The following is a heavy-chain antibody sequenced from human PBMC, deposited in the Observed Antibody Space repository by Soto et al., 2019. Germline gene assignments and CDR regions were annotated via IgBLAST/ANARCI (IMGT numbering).Heavy chain of an antibody. D-gene: IGHD3-10*01. J-gene: IGHJ6*03. V-gene: IGHV4-34*01. CDR1: GGSFSGYY. CDR3: ARGRLLVYGSGSYLGPYYYYYMDV. Sequence: SETLSLTCAVYGGSFSGYYWSWIRQPPGKGLEWIGEINHSGSTNYNPSLKSRVTISVDTSKNQFSLKLSSVTAADTAVYYCARGRLLVYGSGSYLGPYYYYYMDVWGNGTTVTVSS. CDR2: INHSGST.